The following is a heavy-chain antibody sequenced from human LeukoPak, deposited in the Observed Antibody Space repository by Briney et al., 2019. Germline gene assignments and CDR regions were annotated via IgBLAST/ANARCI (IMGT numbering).Heavy chain of an antibody. CDR3: AKDLLIADYSDSYPSFDS. CDR1: GFTFNNYD. D-gene: IGHD3-9*01. V-gene: IGHV3-30*02. Sequence: GGSLRLSCAASGFTFNNYDMHWVRQAPGKGLEWVAFIRSDGNNKYYADSVKGRFTISRDNSKNTLFLQMNSLRAEDTAVYYCAKDLLIADYSDSYPSFDSWGQGTLVTVSS. CDR2: IRSDGNNK. J-gene: IGHJ4*02.